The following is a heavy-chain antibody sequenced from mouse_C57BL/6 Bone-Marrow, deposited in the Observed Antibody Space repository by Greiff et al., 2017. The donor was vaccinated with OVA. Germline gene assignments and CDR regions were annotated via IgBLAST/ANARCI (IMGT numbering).Heavy chain of an antibody. J-gene: IGHJ2*01. Sequence: VQLQQPGAELVKPGASVKLSCKASGYTFTSYWMQWVKQRPGQGLEWIGEIDPSDSYTNYNQKFKGKATLTVDTYSSTAYMQLSSLTSEDSAVYYCARPLLLRPFDYWGQGTTLTVSS. CDR3: ARPLLLRPFDY. V-gene: IGHV1-50*01. CDR1: GYTFTSYW. CDR2: IDPSDSYT. D-gene: IGHD1-1*01.